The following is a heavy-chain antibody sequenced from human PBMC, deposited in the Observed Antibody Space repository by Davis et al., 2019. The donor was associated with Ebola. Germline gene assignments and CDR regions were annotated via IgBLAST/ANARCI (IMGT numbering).Heavy chain of an antibody. CDR1: GGSISSSSYY. D-gene: IGHD2-2*01. CDR3: ARGGYCSSTSCYRYYYYGMDV. CDR2: IYYSGST. V-gene: IGHV4-39*07. J-gene: IGHJ6*02. Sequence: SETLSLTCTVSGGSISSSSYYWGWIRQPPGKGLEWIGSIYYSGSTNYNPSLKSRVTISVDTSKNQFSLKLSSVTAADTAVYYCARGGYCSSTSCYRYYYYGMDVWGQGTTVTVSS.